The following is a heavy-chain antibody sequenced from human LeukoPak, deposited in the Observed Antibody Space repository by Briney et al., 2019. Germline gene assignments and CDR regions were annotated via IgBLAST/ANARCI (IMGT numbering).Heavy chain of an antibody. J-gene: IGHJ4*02. CDR1: GITFSSYW. D-gene: IGHD5-18*01. CDR3: ARHLSGVAGYTYGRGIDF. CDR2: IKEDGSEK. Sequence: GGSLRLSCAASGITFSSYWMTWVRQAPGKGLEWVANIKEDGSEKYYVDSVKGRFTISRDNAKKSLYLQMNSLRAEDTAVYYCARHLSGVAGYTYGRGIDFWGQGTLVTVSS. V-gene: IGHV3-7*01.